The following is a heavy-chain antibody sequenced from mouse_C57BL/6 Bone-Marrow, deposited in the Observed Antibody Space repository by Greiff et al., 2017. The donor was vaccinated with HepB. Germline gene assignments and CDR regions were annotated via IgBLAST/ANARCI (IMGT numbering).Heavy chain of an antibody. CDR1: GFSFNTYA. Sequence: EVMLVESGGGLVQPKGSLKLSCAASGFSFNTYAMNWVRQAPGKGLEWVARIRSKSNNYATYYADSVKDRFTISRDDSESMLYLQMNNLKTEDTAMYYCVRHGSSTMVTPWFAYWGQGTLVTVSA. CDR2: IRSKSNNYAT. V-gene: IGHV10-1*01. D-gene: IGHD2-2*01. J-gene: IGHJ3*01. CDR3: VRHGSSTMVTPWFAY.